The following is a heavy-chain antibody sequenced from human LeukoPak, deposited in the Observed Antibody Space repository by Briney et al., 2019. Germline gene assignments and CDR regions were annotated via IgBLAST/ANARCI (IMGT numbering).Heavy chain of an antibody. V-gene: IGHV4-59*01. D-gene: IGHD3-22*01. J-gene: IGHJ4*02. Sequence: SETLSLTCTVSGGSISSYYWSWIRQPPGKGLEWIGYIYYSGSTNYNPSLKSRVTVSVDTSKNQFSLKLSSVTAADTAVYYCARGAQYYYYDSSGYYNYFDYWGQGTLVTVSS. CDR1: GGSISSYY. CDR2: IYYSGST. CDR3: ARGAQYYYYDSSGYYNYFDY.